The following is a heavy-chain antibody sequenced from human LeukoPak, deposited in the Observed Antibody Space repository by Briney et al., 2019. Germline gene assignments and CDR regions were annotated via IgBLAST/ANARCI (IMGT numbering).Heavy chain of an antibody. CDR1: GYTFTSYY. J-gene: IGHJ4*02. CDR2: INPSGGST. D-gene: IGHD3-16*01. Sequence: EASVKVSCKASGYTFTSYYMHWVRQAPGQGLEWMGIINPSGGSTSYAQKFQGRVTMTRDMSTSTAYMELSSLRSEDTAVYYCARDVPRLLGGYWGQGTLVTVSS. CDR3: ARDVPRLLGGY. V-gene: IGHV1-46*01.